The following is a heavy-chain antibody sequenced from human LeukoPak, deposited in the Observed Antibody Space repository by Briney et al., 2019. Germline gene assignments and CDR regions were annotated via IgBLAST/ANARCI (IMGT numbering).Heavy chain of an antibody. V-gene: IGHV3-30*04. CDR2: ISYDGSNK. Sequence: GRSLRLSCAASGFTFSSYAMHWVRQAPGKGLEWVAVISYDGSNKYYADSVKGRFTISRDNSKNTLYLQMNSLRAEDTAVYCCARDWESYFDYWGQGTLVTVSS. CDR3: ARDWESYFDY. CDR1: GFTFSSYA. J-gene: IGHJ4*02. D-gene: IGHD3-16*01.